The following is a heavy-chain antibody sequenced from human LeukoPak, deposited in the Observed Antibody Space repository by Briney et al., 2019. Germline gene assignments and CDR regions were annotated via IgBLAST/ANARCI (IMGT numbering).Heavy chain of an antibody. CDR3: AREPVNCSSTSCHGEGFDY. J-gene: IGHJ4*02. CDR1: GYTFTAYH. V-gene: IGHV1-2*02. Sequence: GASVKVSCKTSGYTFTAYHLHWVRQAPGQGLEWMGWINPNSGGTNYAQKFQGRVTMTRDTSISTAYMELSRLRSDDTAVYYCAREPVNCSSTSCHGEGFDYWGQGTLVTVSS. D-gene: IGHD2-2*01. CDR2: INPNSGGT.